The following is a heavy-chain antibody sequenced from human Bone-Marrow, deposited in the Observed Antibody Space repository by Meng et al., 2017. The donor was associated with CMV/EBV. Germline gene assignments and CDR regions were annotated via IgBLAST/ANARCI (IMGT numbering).Heavy chain of an antibody. Sequence: GESLKISCAASGFTFSSYWMHWVRQAPGKGLVWVSRINSDGSSTSYADSVKGRFTISRDNAKNTLYLQMNSLRAEDTAVYYCARARYYGSGIAGMDVWGQGTTVNISS. CDR1: GFTFSSYW. J-gene: IGHJ6*02. V-gene: IGHV3-74*01. CDR2: INSDGSST. CDR3: ARARYYGSGIAGMDV. D-gene: IGHD3-10*01.